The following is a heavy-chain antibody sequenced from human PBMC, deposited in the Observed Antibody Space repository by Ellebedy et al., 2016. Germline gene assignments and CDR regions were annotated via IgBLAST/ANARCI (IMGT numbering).Heavy chain of an antibody. CDR2: IIPIFGTA. J-gene: IGHJ6*03. D-gene: IGHD4-11*01. CDR1: GGTFSSYA. CDR3: ACPTVTTDYYYYYMDV. Sequence: SVKVSXXASGGTFSSYAISWVRQAPGQGLEWMGGIIPIFGTANYAQKFQGRVTITADESTSTAYMELSSLRSEDTAVYYCACPTVTTDYYYYYMDVWGKGTTVTVSS. V-gene: IGHV1-69*13.